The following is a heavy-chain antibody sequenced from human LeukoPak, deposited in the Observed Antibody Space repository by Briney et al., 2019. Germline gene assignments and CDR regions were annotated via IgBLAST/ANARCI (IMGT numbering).Heavy chain of an antibody. CDR3: ARGGVAELMSALDY. D-gene: IGHD1-26*01. J-gene: IGHJ4*02. Sequence: KAGGSLRLSCAASGFTFSSYSMNWVRQAPGKGLEWVSFISSSSTYIYYADSLKGRFTISRDNAKNSLYLQMNSLRAEDTAVYYCARGGVAELMSALDYWGRGILVTVSS. CDR1: GFTFSSYS. V-gene: IGHV3-21*06. CDR2: ISSSSTYI.